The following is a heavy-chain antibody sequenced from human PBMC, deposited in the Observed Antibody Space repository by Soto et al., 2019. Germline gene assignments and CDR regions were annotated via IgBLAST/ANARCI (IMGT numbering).Heavy chain of an antibody. J-gene: IGHJ4*02. CDR2: IIPILGIA. CDR3: ARGAGDGYELDS. D-gene: IGHD5-12*01. V-gene: IGHV1-69*02. Sequence: QVQLVQSGAEVKKPGSSVKVSCKASGGTFSSYTISWVRQAPGQGLEWMGRIIPILGIANDAQKFQGRVTITADKSTSTAYMELSSLRSEDTAVYYCARGAGDGYELDSWGQGTLVTVSS. CDR1: GGTFSSYT.